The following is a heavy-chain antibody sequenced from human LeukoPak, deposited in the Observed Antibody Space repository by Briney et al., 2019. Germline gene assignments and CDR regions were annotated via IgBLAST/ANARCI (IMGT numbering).Heavy chain of an antibody. D-gene: IGHD3-16*01. V-gene: IGHV4-59*12. J-gene: IGHJ3*02. Sequence: SETLSLTCTVSGGSINGYYWSWIRQSPGKGLESLGYIYYTGSTNYSPSLKSRVTISVDTSKNQFSLKLSSVTAADTAVYYCARGGLRQLDAFDIWGQGTMVTVSS. CDR3: ARGGLRQLDAFDI. CDR2: IYYTGST. CDR1: GGSINGYY.